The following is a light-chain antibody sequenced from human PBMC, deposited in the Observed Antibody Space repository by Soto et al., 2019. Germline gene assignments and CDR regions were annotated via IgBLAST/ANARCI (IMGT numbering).Light chain of an antibody. Sequence: EIVLTQSPATLSLSPGQTATLSCRASQSVYGYLAWYQEKPGRAPRLVIYDVSNRASGIPSRFSGGGSGTDFTLNISSLEPEDFAVYYCQQRSNWPPFTCGQGTRLEIK. CDR1: QSVYGY. V-gene: IGKV3-11*01. J-gene: IGKJ5*01. CDR3: QQRSNWPPFT. CDR2: DVS.